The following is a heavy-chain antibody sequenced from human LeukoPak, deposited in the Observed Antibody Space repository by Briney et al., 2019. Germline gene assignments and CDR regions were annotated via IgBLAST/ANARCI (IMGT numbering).Heavy chain of an antibody. CDR1: GGSISSYY. J-gene: IGHJ4*02. CDR2: IYYSGST. D-gene: IGHD3-10*01. V-gene: IGHV4-59*08. CDR3: ARLCGSGSWRTFDY. Sequence: ASETLSLTCTVSGGSISSYYWSWIRQPPGKGLEWIGYIYYSGSTNYNPSLKSRVTISVDTSKNQFSLKLSSVTAADTAVYYCARLCGSGSWRTFDYRGQGTLVTVSS.